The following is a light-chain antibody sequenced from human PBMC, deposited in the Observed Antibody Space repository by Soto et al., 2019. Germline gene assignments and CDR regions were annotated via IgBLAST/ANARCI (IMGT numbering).Light chain of an antibody. V-gene: IGLV1-47*01. CDR1: SSNIGSNY. CDR2: RNN. J-gene: IGLJ2*01. Sequence: QSVLTQPPSASGTPGQRVTISCSGSSSNIGSNYVYWYQQLPGTAPKLLIYRNNQRPSGVPDRFSGSKSGTSASLAISGLRSEDEADYYCAAWDDSLSGPHVVFGGGTKVTRP. CDR3: AAWDDSLSGPHVV.